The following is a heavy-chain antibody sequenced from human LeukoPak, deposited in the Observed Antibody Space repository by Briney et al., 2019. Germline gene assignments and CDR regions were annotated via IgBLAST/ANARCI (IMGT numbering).Heavy chain of an antibody. CDR3: AREAAAVTYYYGLDV. Sequence: PGGSLRLSCAASGFTFSDYAMHWVRQAPGKGLEWVTITSYDGSNKYYADSVKGRFTISRDNSKNTLYLQMNCLRPEDTAVYYCAREAAAVTYYYGLDVWGQGTTVTVSS. J-gene: IGHJ6*02. V-gene: IGHV3-30*04. D-gene: IGHD6-13*01. CDR1: GFTFSDYA. CDR2: TSYDGSNK.